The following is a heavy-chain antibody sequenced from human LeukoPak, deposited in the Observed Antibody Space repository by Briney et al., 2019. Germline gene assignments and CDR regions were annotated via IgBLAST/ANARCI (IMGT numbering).Heavy chain of an antibody. D-gene: IGHD2-15*01. CDR3: ARLAACLYYYGMDV. CDR1: GGSISSYY. CDR2: IYYSGST. V-gene: IGHV4-59*08. Sequence: SETLSLPCTVSGGSISSYYGSWIRQPPGKGLEWIGCIYYSGSTNYNPSLKSRVTMSVDTSKNQFSLKLSSVTAADTAVYYCARLAACLYYYGMDVWGQGTTVIVSS. J-gene: IGHJ6*02.